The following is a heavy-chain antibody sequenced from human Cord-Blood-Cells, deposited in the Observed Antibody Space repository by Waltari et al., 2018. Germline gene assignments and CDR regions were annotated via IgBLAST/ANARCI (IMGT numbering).Heavy chain of an antibody. CDR2: INHSGRT. Sequence: QVQLQQWGAGLLKPSETLSLTCAVYGGSFSGYYWSWIRQPPGKGLEWIGEINHSGRTNYNRSLKRRVTISVDTSKNQFSLKLSAVTAADTAVYYCARGLIDFWSGYYDYWGQGTLVTVSS. CDR1: GGSFSGYY. D-gene: IGHD3-3*01. CDR3: ARGLIDFWSGYYDY. V-gene: IGHV4-34*01. J-gene: IGHJ4*02.